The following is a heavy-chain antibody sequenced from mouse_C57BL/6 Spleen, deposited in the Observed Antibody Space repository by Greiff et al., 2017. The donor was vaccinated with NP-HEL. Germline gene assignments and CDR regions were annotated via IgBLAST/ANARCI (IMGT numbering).Heavy chain of an antibody. V-gene: IGHV1-39*01. J-gene: IGHJ2*01. CDR3: AISTTVVATDY. Sequence: VHVKQSGPELVKPGASVKISCKASGYSFTDYNMNWVNQSNGKSLEWIGVINPNYGTTSYNQKYKGKATLTVDQSSSPSYMQLNSLTSEDSTVYDCAISTTVVATDYWGQGTTLTVSS. CDR2: INPNYGTT. D-gene: IGHD1-1*01. CDR1: GYSFTDYN.